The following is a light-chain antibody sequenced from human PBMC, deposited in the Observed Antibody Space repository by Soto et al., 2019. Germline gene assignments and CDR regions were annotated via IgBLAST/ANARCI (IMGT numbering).Light chain of an antibody. CDR3: SSYAGSINLI. J-gene: IGLJ2*01. V-gene: IGLV2-8*01. Sequence: QSVLTQPPSASGSLGQSVTFSCTGTNSDVGAYNYVSWYQQHPGKGPKLMIYEVTKRPSGVPDRFSGSKSGNTASLTVSGLQAEDEADYYCSSYAGSINLIFGGGTKVTVL. CDR2: EVT. CDR1: NSDVGAYNY.